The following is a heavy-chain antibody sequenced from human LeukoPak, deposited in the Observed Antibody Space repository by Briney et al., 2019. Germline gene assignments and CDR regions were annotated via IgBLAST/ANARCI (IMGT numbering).Heavy chain of an antibody. D-gene: IGHD5-12*01. CDR3: ARGGSPDIVATTNPYYFDY. CDR1: GFTFSSY. Sequence: GSLRLSCAASGFTFSSYWSWIRQPPGKGLEWIGEINHSGSTNYNPSLKSRVTISVDTSKNQFSLKLSSVTAADTAVYYCARGGSPDIVATTNPYYFDYWGQGTLVTVSS. J-gene: IGHJ4*02. CDR2: INHSGST. V-gene: IGHV4-34*01.